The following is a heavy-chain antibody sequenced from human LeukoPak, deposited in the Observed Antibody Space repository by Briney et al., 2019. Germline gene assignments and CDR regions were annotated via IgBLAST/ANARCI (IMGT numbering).Heavy chain of an antibody. D-gene: IGHD6-19*01. V-gene: IGHV3-66*01. J-gene: IGHJ4*02. Sequence: PGGSLRLSCAASGFIVSSNYMSWVRQAPGKGLEWVSVIYSGGSTYYADSVKGRFTISRDNSKNTLYLQMNSLRAEDTAVYYCARDRGWLAIFDYWGQGTLVTVSS. CDR3: ARDRGWLAIFDY. CDR2: IYSGGST. CDR1: GFIVSSNY.